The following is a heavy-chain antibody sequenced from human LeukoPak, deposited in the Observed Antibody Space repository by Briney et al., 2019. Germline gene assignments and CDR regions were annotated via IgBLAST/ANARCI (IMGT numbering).Heavy chain of an antibody. CDR3: ARVSSGWKRFYYYYYYMDV. V-gene: IGHV3-48*04. D-gene: IGHD6-19*01. J-gene: IGHJ6*03. Sequence: GGSLRLSCAASGFTFSSYAMSWVRQAPGKGLEWVSYISSSGSTIYYADSVKGRSTISRDNAKNSLYLQMNSLRAEDTAVYYCARVSSGWKRFYYYYYYMDVWGKGTTVTVSS. CDR2: ISSSGSTI. CDR1: GFTFSSYA.